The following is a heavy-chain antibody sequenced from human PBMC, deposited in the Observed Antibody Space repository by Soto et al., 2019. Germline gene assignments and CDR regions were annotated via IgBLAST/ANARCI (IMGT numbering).Heavy chain of an antibody. J-gene: IGHJ6*03. D-gene: IGHD3-10*01. Sequence: GGSLRLSCAASGFTFSSYWMSWVRQAPGKGLEWVANIKQDGSEKYYVDSVKGRFTISRDNAKNSLYLQMNSLRAEDTAVYYCARNWSLWFGELPPTIYYYMDVWGKGTTVTVSS. CDR1: GFTFSSYW. V-gene: IGHV3-7*01. CDR3: ARNWSLWFGELPPTIYYYMDV. CDR2: IKQDGSEK.